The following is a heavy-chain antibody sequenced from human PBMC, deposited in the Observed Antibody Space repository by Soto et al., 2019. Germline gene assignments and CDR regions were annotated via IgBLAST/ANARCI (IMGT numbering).Heavy chain of an antibody. CDR3: ARAGGLRITILRLFPGPLDY. J-gene: IGHJ4*02. CDR2: IYYSGST. V-gene: IGHV4-31*03. Sequence: PSETLSLTCTVSGGSISSGGYYWSWIRQHPGKGLEWIGYIYYSGSTYYNPSLKSRVTISVDTSKNQFSLKLSSVTAADTAVYYCARAGGLRITILRLFPGPLDYWGQGTLVTVSS. D-gene: IGHD3-10*01. CDR1: GGSISSGGYY.